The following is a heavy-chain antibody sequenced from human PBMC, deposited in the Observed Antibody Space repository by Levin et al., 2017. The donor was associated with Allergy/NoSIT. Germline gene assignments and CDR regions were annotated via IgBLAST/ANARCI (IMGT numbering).Heavy chain of an antibody. D-gene: IGHD1-1*01. CDR3: ARGPLGWNPVDY. CDR1: GYTFTDYY. V-gene: IGHV1-2*06. CDR2: INPNTGGS. Sequence: PGASVKVSCKASGYTFTDYYMHWVRQAPGQGLEWMGRINPNTGGSIFAQKFQGRATVTRDTSSTSGYMVLTGLRSDDTAVYYCARGPLGWNPVDYWGQGTLVTVSS. J-gene: IGHJ4*02.